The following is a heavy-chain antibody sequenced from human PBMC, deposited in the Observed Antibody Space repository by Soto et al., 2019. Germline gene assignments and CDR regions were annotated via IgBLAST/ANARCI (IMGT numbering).Heavy chain of an antibody. CDR2: ISWDGGST. CDR1: GFTFDDYT. Sequence: GGSLRLSCAASGFTFDDYTMHWVRQAPGKGLEWVSLISWDGGSTYYADSLKGRFTISRDDSKNSLYLQMNSLRTEDTALYYCAENELMTTAHYYGMDVWGQGTTVTVSS. CDR3: AENELMTTAHYYGMDV. J-gene: IGHJ6*02. V-gene: IGHV3-43*01. D-gene: IGHD4-4*01.